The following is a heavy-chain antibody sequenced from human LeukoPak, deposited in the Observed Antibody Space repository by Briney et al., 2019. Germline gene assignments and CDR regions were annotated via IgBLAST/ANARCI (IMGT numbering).Heavy chain of an antibody. CDR1: GSTFISYD. J-gene: IGHJ3*01. CDR2: MNPNSGNT. CDR3: AREGFDV. V-gene: IGHV1-8*03. Sequence: ASVKVSCKASGSTFISYDINWLRQATGQWLEWMAYMNPNSGNTGYAQTFQGRVTITWNTSIDTAYMELSSLRSDDTALYYCAREGFDVWGQGTVITVSS.